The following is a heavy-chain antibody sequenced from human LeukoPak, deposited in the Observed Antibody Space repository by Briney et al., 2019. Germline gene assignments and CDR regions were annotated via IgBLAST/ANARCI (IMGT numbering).Heavy chain of an antibody. CDR1: GYTFTSYD. Sequence: GASVTVSCKASGYTFTSYDINWVRQAPGQGLEWMGWMNPNSGNTGYAQKFQGRVTMTRNTSISTAYMELSSLRSEDTAVYYCARGGIAAAGTSGAFDIWGQGTMVTVSS. J-gene: IGHJ3*02. D-gene: IGHD6-13*01. V-gene: IGHV1-8*01. CDR3: ARGGIAAAGTSGAFDI. CDR2: MNPNSGNT.